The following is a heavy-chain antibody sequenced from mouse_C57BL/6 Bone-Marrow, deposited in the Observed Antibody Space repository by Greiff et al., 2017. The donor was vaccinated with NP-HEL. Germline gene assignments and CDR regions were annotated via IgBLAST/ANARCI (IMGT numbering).Heavy chain of an antibody. V-gene: IGHV1-64*01. CDR2: IHPNSGST. D-gene: IGHD1-1*01. CDR1: GYTFTSYW. Sequence: QVHVKQSGAELVKPGASVKLSCKASGYTFTSYWMHWVKQRPGQGLEWIGMIHPNSGSTNYNEKFKSKATLTVDKSSSTAYMQLSSLTSEDSAVYYCASRTVVTYWYFDVWGTGTTVTVSS. J-gene: IGHJ1*03. CDR3: ASRTVVTYWYFDV.